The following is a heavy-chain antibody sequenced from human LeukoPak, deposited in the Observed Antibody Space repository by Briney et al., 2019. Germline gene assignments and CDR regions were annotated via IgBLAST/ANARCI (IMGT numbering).Heavy chain of an antibody. J-gene: IGHJ4*02. CDR3: ARDDKGLFDY. D-gene: IGHD3-22*01. V-gene: IGHV3-72*01. CDR2: TRNKANSYTT. Sequence: PGGSLRLSCAASGFTFSDHYMDWVRQAPGKGLEWVGRTRNKANSYTTEYAASVKGRFTISRDDSKNSLYLHMNSLKTEDTAVYYCARDDKGLFDYWGQGTLVTVSS. CDR1: GFTFSDHY.